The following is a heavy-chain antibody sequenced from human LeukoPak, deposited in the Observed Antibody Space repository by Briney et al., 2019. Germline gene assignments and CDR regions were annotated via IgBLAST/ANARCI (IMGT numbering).Heavy chain of an antibody. CDR1: GFTFSDSA. CDR2: MDKETNLYAA. Sequence: PGGSLRLSCVASGFTFSDSAIHWVRQSSGKGLEWIGHMDKETNLYAAALAASVKGRFTVSRDDSKNTAYLHMNSLKTEDTALYYCTRDSGTYNWFDPWGQGTLVTVSS. J-gene: IGHJ5*02. V-gene: IGHV3-73*01. D-gene: IGHD1-26*01. CDR3: TRDSGTYNWFDP.